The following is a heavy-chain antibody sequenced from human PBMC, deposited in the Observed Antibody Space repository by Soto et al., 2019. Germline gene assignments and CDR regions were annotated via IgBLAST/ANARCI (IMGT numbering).Heavy chain of an antibody. CDR2: IYWDDDK. Sequence: QITLNESGPTQVNPRQTLTLTCTFSGFSLTTSGVGVGWIRQSPGKAPEWLALIYWDDDKRYSPSLKSRLTITKDTCKNQVVLTMADLDPADTATYYCAHRVLRTVFGLVTTTAIYFDFWGQGTPVAVSS. CDR1: GFSLTTSGVG. D-gene: IGHD3-3*01. J-gene: IGHJ4*02. CDR3: AHRVLRTVFGLVTTTAIYFDF. V-gene: IGHV2-5*02.